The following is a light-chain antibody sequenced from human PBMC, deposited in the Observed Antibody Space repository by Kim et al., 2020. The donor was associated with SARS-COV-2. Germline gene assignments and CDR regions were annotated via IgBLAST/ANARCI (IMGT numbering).Light chain of an antibody. V-gene: IGKV3-15*01. Sequence: SPGERATLSCWASQSVSNNLDWYQQKPGQAPRLLIYGASTRATGIPARFSGSGSGTEFTLTISSLQSEDFAVYYCLQYNNWPPLTFGGGTKVDIK. CDR1: QSVSNN. J-gene: IGKJ4*01. CDR3: LQYNNWPPLT. CDR2: GAS.